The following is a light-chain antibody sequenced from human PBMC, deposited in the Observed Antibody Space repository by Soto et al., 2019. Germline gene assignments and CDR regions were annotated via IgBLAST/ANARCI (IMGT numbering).Light chain of an antibody. CDR3: QQYKNWLTWT. Sequence: EIVMTQSPATLSVSPGERATLSFRSSQSVSSSLAWYQHKPGQAPRLLIYGASTRATGIPARFSGSGSGTEFTLTISSLQSEDLAVYYCQQYKNWLTWTFGQGTKVDIK. J-gene: IGKJ1*01. CDR1: QSVSSS. CDR2: GAS. V-gene: IGKV3-15*01.